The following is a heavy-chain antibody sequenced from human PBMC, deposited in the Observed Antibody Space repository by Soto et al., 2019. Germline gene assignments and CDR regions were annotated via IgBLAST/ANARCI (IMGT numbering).Heavy chain of an antibody. D-gene: IGHD6-13*01. CDR1: GFTFSSYA. CDR3: AKEGYSSSWPHDAFYI. Sequence: GGSLRLSCAASGFTFSSYAMSWVRQAPGKGLEWVSAISGSGGSTYYADSVKGRFTISRDNSKNTLYLQMNSLRAEDTAVYYCAKEGYSSSWPHDAFYIWGQGTMVTVSS. J-gene: IGHJ3*02. CDR2: ISGSGGST. V-gene: IGHV3-23*01.